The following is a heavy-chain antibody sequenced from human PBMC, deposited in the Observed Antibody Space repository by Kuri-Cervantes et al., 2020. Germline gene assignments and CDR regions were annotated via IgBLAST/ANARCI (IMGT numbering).Heavy chain of an antibody. Sequence: SVKVSCRASGFTFTSSAVQWVRQARGQRLEWIGWIVVGSGNTNYAQKFQERVTITRDMSTSTAYMELSSLRSEDTAVYYCARWGLTVTTGGADYWGQGTLVTVSS. CDR3: ARWGLTVTTGGADY. J-gene: IGHJ4*02. V-gene: IGHV1-58*01. CDR1: GFTFTSSA. CDR2: IVVGSGNT. D-gene: IGHD4-17*01.